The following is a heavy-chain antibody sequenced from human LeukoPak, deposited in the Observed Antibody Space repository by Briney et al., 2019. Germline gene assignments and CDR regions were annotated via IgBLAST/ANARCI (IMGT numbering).Heavy chain of an antibody. CDR2: IYSGGNT. J-gene: IGHJ4*02. CDR1: GFTVSSNY. D-gene: IGHD3-22*01. Sequence: PGGSLRLSCAASGFTVSSNYMSWVRQAPGKGLEWVAVIYSGGNTYYADSVKGRFTISRDNSKNTLYLQMNSLRAEDTAVYYCARAGYYYDSSGYYYDYWGQGTLVTVSS. CDR3: ARAGYYYDSSGYYYDY. V-gene: IGHV3-66*01.